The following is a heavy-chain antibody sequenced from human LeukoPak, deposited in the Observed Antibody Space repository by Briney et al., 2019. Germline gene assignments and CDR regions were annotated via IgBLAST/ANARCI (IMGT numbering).Heavy chain of an antibody. CDR3: ARPRAAAGTTSTFDI. Sequence: VASVKVSCKASGYTFTGYYMHWVRQAPGQGLEWMGWINPNSGGTNYAQKFQGRVTMTRDTSISTTYMELSGLRSDDTAVYYRARPRAAAGTTSTFDIWGQGTLVTVSS. D-gene: IGHD6-13*01. V-gene: IGHV1-2*02. J-gene: IGHJ3*02. CDR1: GYTFTGYY. CDR2: INPNSGGT.